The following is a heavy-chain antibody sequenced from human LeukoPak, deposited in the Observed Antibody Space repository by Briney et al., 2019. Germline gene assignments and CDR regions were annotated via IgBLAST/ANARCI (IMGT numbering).Heavy chain of an antibody. CDR2: INPNIGDT. Sequence: SVSVSCKASGYTFTGYYMHWVRQAPGQGLEWMGWINPNIGDTNYAQKFQGRVTMTRDTSINTAYMELNRLRSDDTAVYYCARDRIAAAGFDPWGQGTLVTVSS. D-gene: IGHD6-13*01. J-gene: IGHJ5*02. V-gene: IGHV1-2*02. CDR3: ARDRIAAAGFDP. CDR1: GYTFTGYY.